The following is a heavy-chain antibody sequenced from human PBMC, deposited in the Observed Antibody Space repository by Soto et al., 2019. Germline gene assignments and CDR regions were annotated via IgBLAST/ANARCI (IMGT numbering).Heavy chain of an antibody. CDR2: IYYSGST. CDR3: GREKPYYYDSSGLDY. CDR1: GGSISSGDYY. D-gene: IGHD3-22*01. V-gene: IGHV4-30-4*01. J-gene: IGHJ4*02. Sequence: QVQLQESGPGLVKPSQTLSLTCTVSGGSISSGDYYWSWIRQPPGKGLEWIGYIYYSGSTYYNPSLKSRVTISVDTSKNQFSLKLSSVTAADTAVYYCGREKPYYYDSSGLDYWGQGTLVTVSS.